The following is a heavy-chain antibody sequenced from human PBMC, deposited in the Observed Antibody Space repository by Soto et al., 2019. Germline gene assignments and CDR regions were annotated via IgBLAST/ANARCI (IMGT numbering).Heavy chain of an antibody. D-gene: IGHD3-22*01. CDR2: ISGSGGRT. V-gene: IGHV3-23*01. Sequence: EVQLLESGGGLVQPGGSLRLSCAASGFTFSSYAMSWVRQAPGKGLEWVSAISGSGGRTYYADSVKGRFTISRDNSKNTPDRHLNSMRAEDTAVYYCAKGPMYYDSSGYFYYWGQGTLFTVSS. CDR3: AKGPMYYDSSGYFYY. J-gene: IGHJ4*02. CDR1: GFTFSSYA.